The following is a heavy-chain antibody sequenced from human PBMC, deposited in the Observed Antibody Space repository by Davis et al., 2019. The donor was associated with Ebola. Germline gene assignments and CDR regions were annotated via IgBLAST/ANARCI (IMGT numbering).Heavy chain of an antibody. D-gene: IGHD1-26*01. Sequence: PGGSLRLSCAASGFTSGRYAMSWVRQAPGKGLEWVANIRPDGNDKQYVDSVKGRFTISRDNVKNSLYLQMDSLRAEDTAVYYCARWASVGYWGQGTLVTVSS. J-gene: IGHJ4*02. V-gene: IGHV3-7*01. CDR3: ARWASVGY. CDR1: GFTSGRYA. CDR2: IRPDGNDK.